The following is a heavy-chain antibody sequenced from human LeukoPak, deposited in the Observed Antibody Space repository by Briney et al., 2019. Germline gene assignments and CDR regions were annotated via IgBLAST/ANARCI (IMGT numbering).Heavy chain of an antibody. Sequence: SETLFLTCTVSGASVSSYYWSWIRQPPGKKLESIGYFSYSGNTNYNPSLQSRVTISVDTSKNQFSLRLNSVTAADTAVYYCARHKGNSYGPWDDWGQGTLVTVSS. CDR3: ARHKGNSYGPWDD. J-gene: IGHJ4*02. CDR1: GASVSSYY. CDR2: FSYSGNT. V-gene: IGHV4-59*08. D-gene: IGHD3-10*01.